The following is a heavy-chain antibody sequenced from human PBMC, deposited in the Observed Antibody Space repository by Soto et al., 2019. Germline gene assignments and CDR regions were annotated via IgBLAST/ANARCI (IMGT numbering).Heavy chain of an antibody. CDR2: MSPSGGDT. CDR3: ARGHRIFGVVIMSYYYGMDV. CDR1: VYTFIGNY. Sequence: ASVKVSCKASVYTFIGNYIHWVRQAPGQGLEWMGWMSPSGGDTNYAQKFQGRVTMTRDTSISTAYMELSRLRPDDTAVYYCARGHRIFGVVIMSYYYGMDVWGQGTTVTVSS. D-gene: IGHD3-3*01. V-gene: IGHV1-2*02. J-gene: IGHJ6*02.